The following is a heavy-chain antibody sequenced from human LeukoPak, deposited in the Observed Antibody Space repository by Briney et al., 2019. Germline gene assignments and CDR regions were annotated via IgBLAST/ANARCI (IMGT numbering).Heavy chain of an antibody. Sequence: PSETLSLTCTVSGGSIGSYYWSWIRQPPGKGLEWIGSIYHSGNSYYNPSLKSRATISVDTSKNHFSLKLRSVTAADTAVYYCARVETYSSGWYDAFFDYWGQGTLVTVSS. V-gene: IGHV4-38-2*02. CDR2: IYHSGNS. J-gene: IGHJ4*02. D-gene: IGHD6-19*01. CDR3: ARVETYSSGWYDAFFDY. CDR1: GGSIGSYY.